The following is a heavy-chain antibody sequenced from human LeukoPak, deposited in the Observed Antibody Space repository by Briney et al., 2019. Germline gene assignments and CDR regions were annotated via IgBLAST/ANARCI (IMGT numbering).Heavy chain of an antibody. CDR3: ARQTAAATVHSFHI. CDR2: INQDGSEK. V-gene: IGHV3-7*01. D-gene: IGHD6-13*01. Sequence: PGGSLRLSCGASGFTFSSYSMNWVRQAPGKGLEWVANINQDGSEKFYVDSLKGRFTISRDNAKNSLYLQMNSLRAEDTALYYCARQTAAATVHSFHIWGQGTVVTVSS. CDR1: GFTFSSYS. J-gene: IGHJ3*02.